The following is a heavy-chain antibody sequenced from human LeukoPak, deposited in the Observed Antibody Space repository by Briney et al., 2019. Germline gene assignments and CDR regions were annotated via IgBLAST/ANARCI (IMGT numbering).Heavy chain of an antibody. CDR1: GYTFTSYY. J-gene: IGHJ4*02. Sequence: GASVKVSCKASGYTFTSYYINWVRQAPGQGLEWMGWINPNSGGTHYAQKFRDRVTVTRDTSISAAYMDLSSLTSDDTAVYFCARDLSTFDYWGQGTLVTVSS. V-gene: IGHV1-2*02. CDR2: INPNSGGT. CDR3: ARDLSTFDY.